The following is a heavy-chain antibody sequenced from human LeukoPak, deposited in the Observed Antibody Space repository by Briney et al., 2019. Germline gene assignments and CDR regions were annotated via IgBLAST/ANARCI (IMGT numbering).Heavy chain of an antibody. Sequence: SETLSLTCTVSGGSISSGGYYWSWSRQHPGKGLEWIGYIYYSGSTYYNPSLKSRVTISVDTSKNQFSLKLSSVTAADTAVYYCARGPVVAATTSHFDYWGQGTLVTASS. CDR3: ARGPVVAATTSHFDY. V-gene: IGHV4-31*03. CDR2: IYYSGST. CDR1: GGSISSGGYY. D-gene: IGHD2-15*01. J-gene: IGHJ4*02.